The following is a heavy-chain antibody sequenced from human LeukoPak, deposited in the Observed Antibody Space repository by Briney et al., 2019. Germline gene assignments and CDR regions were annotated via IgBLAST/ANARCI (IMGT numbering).Heavy chain of an antibody. Sequence: SVKVSCKASGYTFTSYYMHWVRQAPGQGLEWMGRIIPILGIANYAQKFQGRVTITADKSTSTAYMELSSLRSEDTAVYYCARARGWDIVVVPAGDAFDIWGQGTMVTVSS. V-gene: IGHV1-69*04. CDR3: ARARGWDIVVVPAGDAFDI. CDR1: GYTFTSYY. CDR2: IIPILGIA. J-gene: IGHJ3*02. D-gene: IGHD2-2*01.